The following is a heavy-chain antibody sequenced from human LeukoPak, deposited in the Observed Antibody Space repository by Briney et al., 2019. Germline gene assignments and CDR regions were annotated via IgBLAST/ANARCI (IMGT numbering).Heavy chain of an antibody. CDR1: GDSVSNNNAA. J-gene: IGHJ4*02. CDR3: AREGRRISGGTLSLDY. Sequence: SQTLSLTCAISGDSVSNNNAAWNWIRQSPSRGLEWLGRTYYRSKWYYDYAESVKSRITINSDTSKNQFSLQLTYVTPEDTTVYYCAREGRRISGGTLSLDYWGQGTLVTVSS. V-gene: IGHV6-1*01. CDR2: TYYRSKWYY. D-gene: IGHD2-15*01.